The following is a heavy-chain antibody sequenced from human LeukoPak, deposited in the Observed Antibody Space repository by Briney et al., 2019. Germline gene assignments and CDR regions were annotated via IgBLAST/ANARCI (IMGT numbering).Heavy chain of an antibody. CDR3: ARGVVIDYFDY. CDR2: ISWDGGST. V-gene: IGHV3-43D*04. Sequence: GGSLRLSCAASGFTFDDYAMHWVRQAPGKGLEWVSLISWDGGSTYYADSVEGRFTISRDNSKNSLYLQMNSLRAEDTALYYCARGVVIDYFDYWGQGTLVTVSS. J-gene: IGHJ4*02. D-gene: IGHD3-3*01. CDR1: GFTFDDYA.